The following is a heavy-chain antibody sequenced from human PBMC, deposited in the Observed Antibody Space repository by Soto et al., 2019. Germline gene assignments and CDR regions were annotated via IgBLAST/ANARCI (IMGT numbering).Heavy chain of an antibody. CDR3: AHRRGYSGDFDY. Sequence: QITLKESGPTLVKPTQTLTLTCTFSGFSLSTSGVGVGWIRQPPGKALEWLALIYWDDDKRYSPSLKSRLTIXKXXSKNQVVLTMTNMDPVETATYYCAHRRGYSGDFDYWGQGTLVTVSS. CDR2: IYWDDDK. V-gene: IGHV2-5*02. D-gene: IGHD5-12*01. J-gene: IGHJ4*02. CDR1: GFSLSTSGVG.